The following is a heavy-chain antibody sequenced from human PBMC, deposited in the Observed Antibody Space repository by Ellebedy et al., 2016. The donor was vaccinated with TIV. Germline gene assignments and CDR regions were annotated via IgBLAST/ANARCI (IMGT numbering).Heavy chain of an antibody. D-gene: IGHD2-2*01. CDR1: GFSFGNSD. CDR2: FLGNGDIT. J-gene: IGHJ4*02. CDR3: ASLQSYCISCESDV. V-gene: IGHV3-23*01. Sequence: GESLKISCAASGFSFGNSDMSWVRQAPGQGLEWVSVFLGNGDITYYADSVRGRFTISRDNSKNTLYLQMNSLRGEDTAVYYCASLQSYCISCESDVWGQGTLVSVSS.